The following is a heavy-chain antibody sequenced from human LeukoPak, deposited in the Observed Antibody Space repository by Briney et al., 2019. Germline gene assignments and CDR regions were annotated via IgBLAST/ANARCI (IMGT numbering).Heavy chain of an antibody. Sequence: SETLSLTCAVYGGSFSGYYWSWIRQPPGKGLEWIGEINHSGSTNYNPSLKSRVTISVDTSKNQFSLKLSPVTAADTAVYYCARGWHYDILTGYYTGAFDIWGQGTMVTVSS. CDR1: GGSFSGYY. J-gene: IGHJ3*02. D-gene: IGHD3-9*01. CDR3: ARGWHYDILTGYYTGAFDI. CDR2: INHSGST. V-gene: IGHV4-34*01.